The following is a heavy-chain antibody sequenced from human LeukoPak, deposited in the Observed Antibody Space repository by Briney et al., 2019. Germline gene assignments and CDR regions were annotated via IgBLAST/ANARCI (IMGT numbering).Heavy chain of an antibody. CDR3: AKDRRYSNYVKYFDY. Sequence: GGSLRLSCAASGFPFSSYAMSWVRQAPGKGLEWVSAISGSGGSTYYADSVKGRFTISRDNSKNTLYLQMNSLRAEDTAVYYCAKDRRYSNYVKYFDYWGQGTLVTVSS. CDR1: GFPFSSYA. J-gene: IGHJ4*02. CDR2: ISGSGGST. D-gene: IGHD4-4*01. V-gene: IGHV3-23*01.